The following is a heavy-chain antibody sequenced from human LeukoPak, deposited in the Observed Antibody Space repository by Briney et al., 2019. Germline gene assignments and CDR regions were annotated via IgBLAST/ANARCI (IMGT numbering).Heavy chain of an antibody. CDR3: AKSNGYGLVDI. V-gene: IGHV4-34*12. J-gene: IGHJ3*02. Sequence: SETLSLTCAVYGGSFSGYYWSWIRQPPGKGLEWIGNIFYSGSTYYSPSLRSRVTISLDTPRNQFSLKLNSVTAADTAVYYCAKSNGYGLVDIWGQGTMVTVSS. CDR2: IFYSGST. CDR1: GGSFSGYY. D-gene: IGHD3-10*01.